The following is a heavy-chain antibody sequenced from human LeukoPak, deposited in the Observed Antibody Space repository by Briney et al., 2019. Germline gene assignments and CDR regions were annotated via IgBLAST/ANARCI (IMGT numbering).Heavy chain of an antibody. Sequence: SETLSLTCTVSDYSISSGYYWGWIRQSSGKGLEWIGSISGSGTTYYNPSLKSRVTIPVDTSKNQFSLKLSPVTAADTAVYYCARDGYTQGYFDYWGQGTLVTVSS. J-gene: IGHJ4*02. D-gene: IGHD5-24*01. CDR2: ISGSGTT. CDR3: ARDGYTQGYFDY. CDR1: DYSISSGYY. V-gene: IGHV4-38-2*02.